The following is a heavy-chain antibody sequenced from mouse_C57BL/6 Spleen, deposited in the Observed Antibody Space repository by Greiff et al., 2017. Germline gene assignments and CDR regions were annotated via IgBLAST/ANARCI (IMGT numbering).Heavy chain of an antibody. J-gene: IGHJ3*01. CDR1: GYSFTGYY. V-gene: IGHV1-42*01. Sequence: VQLKESGPELVKPGASVKISCKASGYSFTGYYMNWVKQSPEKSLEWIGEINPSTGGTTYNQKFKAKATLTVDKSSSTAYMQLKSLTSEDSAVYYCARSGGLRGAYWGQGTLVTVSA. CDR3: ARSGGLRGAY. D-gene: IGHD2-4*01. CDR2: INPSTGGT.